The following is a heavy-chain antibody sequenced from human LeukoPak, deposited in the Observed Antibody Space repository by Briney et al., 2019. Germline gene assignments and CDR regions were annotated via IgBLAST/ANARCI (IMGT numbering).Heavy chain of an antibody. CDR1: GYPFTTNW. CDR3: TMGWRGTYYDPASY. J-gene: IGHJ4*02. Sequence: GESLKISCHGSGYPFTTNWIGWVRQMPGKGLEWMAIIHPADSDNRYSPSFQGQVSISVDKSISTAYLQWSSLKASDTAMYYCTMGWRGTYYDPASYWSQGTLIIVSS. V-gene: IGHV5-51*01. CDR2: IHPADSDN. D-gene: IGHD1-26*01.